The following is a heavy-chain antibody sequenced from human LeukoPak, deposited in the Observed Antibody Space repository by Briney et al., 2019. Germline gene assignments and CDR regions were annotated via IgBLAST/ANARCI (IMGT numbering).Heavy chain of an antibody. CDR3: ARVSSGLNVWGSYRNLDY. D-gene: IGHD3-16*02. V-gene: IGHV3-11*01. Sequence: GGSLRLYCAASGFTFSDYYMSWIRQAPGKGLEWVSYISSSGSTIYYADSVKGRFTISRDNAKNSLYLQMNSLRAEDTAVYYCARVSSGLNVWGSYRNLDYWGQGTLVTVSS. CDR1: GFTFSDYY. J-gene: IGHJ4*02. CDR2: ISSSGSTI.